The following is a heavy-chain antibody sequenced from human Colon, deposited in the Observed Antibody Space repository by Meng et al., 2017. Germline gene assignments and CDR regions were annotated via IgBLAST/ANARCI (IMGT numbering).Heavy chain of an antibody. CDR1: GSSISSYY. Sequence: SETLSLTCAVSGSSISSYYWSWIRQSPGKGLEWIGHIDYTGRAKYNPSLTSRLTMSIDTAKNHFSLKVNSVTAEDTAVYYWAGRGGSFDYWGPGTLVTVSS. CDR3: AGRGGSFDY. J-gene: IGHJ4*02. D-gene: IGHD3-16*01. V-gene: IGHV4-59*01. CDR2: IDYTGRA.